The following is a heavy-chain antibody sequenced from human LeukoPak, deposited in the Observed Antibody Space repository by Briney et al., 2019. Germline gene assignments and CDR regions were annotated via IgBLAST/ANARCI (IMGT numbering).Heavy chain of an antibody. D-gene: IGHD3-10*01. J-gene: IGHJ4*02. Sequence: SETLSLTCAVYGGSFSGYYWSWIRQPPGKGLEWIGEINRSGSTNYNPSLKSRVTISVDTSKNQFSLKLSSVTAADTAVYYCARDLPAYYYGSGSYFSSVGLDYWGQGTLVTVSS. CDR2: INRSGST. CDR3: ARDLPAYYYGSGSYFSSVGLDY. V-gene: IGHV4-34*01. CDR1: GGSFSGYY.